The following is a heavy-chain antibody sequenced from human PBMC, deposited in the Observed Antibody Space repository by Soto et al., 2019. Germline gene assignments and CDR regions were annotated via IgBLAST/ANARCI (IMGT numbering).Heavy chain of an antibody. Sequence: VASVKVSCKASGYTFTSYGISWVRQAPGQGLEWMGWISAYNGNTNYAQKLQGRVTMTTDTSTSTAYMELRSLRSDDTAVYYCARESPHYDFWSGYYTYRGFDPWGQGTLVTVSS. J-gene: IGHJ5*02. CDR3: ARESPHYDFWSGYYTYRGFDP. D-gene: IGHD3-3*01. CDR1: GYTFTSYG. V-gene: IGHV1-18*04. CDR2: ISAYNGNT.